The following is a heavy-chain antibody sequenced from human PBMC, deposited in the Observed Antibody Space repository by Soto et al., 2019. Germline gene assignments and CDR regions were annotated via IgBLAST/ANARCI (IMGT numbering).Heavy chain of an antibody. Sequence: QVQLVQSGAEVRKPGASVKVSCKASGYTFSDYYIHWVRQAPGQGLEWMGWINPNSGGTKYAPKFQGGVTMPRDTSITTAYMELRRLRSGDPAEYYCAREQATAKPEGVDFWGQGTLVTVSS. CDR3: AREQATAKPEGVDF. D-gene: IGHD1-1*01. CDR2: INPNSGGT. J-gene: IGHJ4*02. V-gene: IGHV1-2*02. CDR1: GYTFSDYY.